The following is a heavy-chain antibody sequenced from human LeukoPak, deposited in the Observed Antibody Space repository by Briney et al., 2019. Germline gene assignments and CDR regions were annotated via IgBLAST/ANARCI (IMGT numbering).Heavy chain of an antibody. D-gene: IGHD3-22*01. CDR2: ISGSGGGT. J-gene: IGHJ4*02. Sequence: GGSLRLSCAVSGVTLSNYAMSWVRQAPGKGLEWVAGISGSGGGTNYADSVKGRFTISRDNPKNTLYLQMNNLRADDTAVYFCAKRGVVIRVILVGFHKEAYYFDSWGQGALVTVSS. CDR1: GVTLSNYA. CDR3: AKRGVVIRVILVGFHKEAYYFDS. V-gene: IGHV3-23*01.